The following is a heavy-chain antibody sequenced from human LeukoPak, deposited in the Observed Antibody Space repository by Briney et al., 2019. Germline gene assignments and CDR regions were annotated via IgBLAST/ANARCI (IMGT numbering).Heavy chain of an antibody. CDR3: ARDSKTSSLADP. D-gene: IGHD2-2*01. CDR1: GYTFTSYY. CDR2: INPSGGSA. V-gene: IGHV1-46*01. Sequence: GASVTVSCKASGYTFTSYYIHWVRQAPGQGLEWMGIINPSGGSASYAQKFEGRVTMTRDTSTSTVYMELSSLRAEDTAVYYCARDSKTSSLADPWGQGTLVTVSS. J-gene: IGHJ5*02.